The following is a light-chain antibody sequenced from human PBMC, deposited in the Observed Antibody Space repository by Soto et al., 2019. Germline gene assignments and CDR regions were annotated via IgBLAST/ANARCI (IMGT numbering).Light chain of an antibody. V-gene: IGKV1-5*03. CDR1: QSISTW. J-gene: IGKJ4*01. CDR3: QQYNTYPLT. Sequence: DIQMTQSLSTLSASVGDRVTITCRASQSISTWLAWYQQKPVKAPKLLIYKASSLEGGVPSRFSGSGSGTEFNITVSSLRPDDFATYYCQQYNTYPLTFGGGTKV. CDR2: KAS.